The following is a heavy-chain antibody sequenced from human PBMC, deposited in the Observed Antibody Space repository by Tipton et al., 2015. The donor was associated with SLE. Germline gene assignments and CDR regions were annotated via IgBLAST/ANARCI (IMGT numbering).Heavy chain of an antibody. Sequence: TLSLTCEVSGGSVSSGGYYWSWIRQLPGKGLEWIGYIYLGGTSYCNPSLKSRLTISADTSKNQLSLDVISVTAADTAVYYSARGSVVPGKRFRSWFDAWGQGTRVTVSS. V-gene: IGHV4-31*11. CDR3: ARGSVVPGKRFRSWFDA. CDR2: IYLGGTS. J-gene: IGHJ5*02. CDR1: GGSVSSGGYY. D-gene: IGHD6-19*01.